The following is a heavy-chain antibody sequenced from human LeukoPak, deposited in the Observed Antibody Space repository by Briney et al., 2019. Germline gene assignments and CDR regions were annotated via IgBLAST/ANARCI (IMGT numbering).Heavy chain of an antibody. D-gene: IGHD2-2*01. CDR3: ARKNIVVVPAAILH. Sequence: GGALRLSCAASGFTFSKYLMSWVRPAPGEGLEGVANIKQDGSQKYYVDSMKGRFTISRDNAKNSLYLQMSSLRAEDTAVYYCARKNIVVVPAAILHWGQGTLVTVSS. CDR2: IKQDGSQK. CDR1: GFTFSKYL. V-gene: IGHV3-7*01. J-gene: IGHJ4*02.